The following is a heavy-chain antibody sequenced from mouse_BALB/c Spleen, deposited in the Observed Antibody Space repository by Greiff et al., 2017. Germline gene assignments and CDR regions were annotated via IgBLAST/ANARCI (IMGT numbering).Heavy chain of an antibody. D-gene: IGHD1-1*02. Sequence: EVQLMESGGGLVKPGGSLKLSCAASGFTFSSYTMSWVRQTPEKRLEWVATFSSGGSYTYYPDSVKGRFTISRDNAKNTLYLQMSSLKSEDTAMYYCTRDRGGNHVDYWGQGTTLTVSS. CDR2: FSSGGSYT. J-gene: IGHJ2*01. CDR1: GFTFSSYT. CDR3: TRDRGGNHVDY. V-gene: IGHV5-6-4*01.